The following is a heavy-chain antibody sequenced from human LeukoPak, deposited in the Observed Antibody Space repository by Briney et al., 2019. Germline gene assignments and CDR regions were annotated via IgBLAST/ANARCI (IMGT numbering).Heavy chain of an antibody. J-gene: IGHJ4*02. CDR1: GYSISSGYY. CDR3: ARLLLWFGEAPFDY. CDR2: IYHSGST. V-gene: IGHV4-38-2*02. D-gene: IGHD3-10*01. Sequence: SETLSLTCTVSGYSISSGYYWGWIRQPPGKGLEWIGSIYHSGSTYYNPSLKSRVTISVDTSKNQFSLKLSSVTAADTAVYYCARLLLWFGEAPFDYWGQGTLVTVSS.